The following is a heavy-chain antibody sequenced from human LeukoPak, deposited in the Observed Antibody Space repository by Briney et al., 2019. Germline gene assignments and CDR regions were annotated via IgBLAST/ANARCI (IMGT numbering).Heavy chain of an antibody. D-gene: IGHD6-13*01. CDR1: GFTFSTYS. CDR3: ARSPRYSRLNRG. J-gene: IGHJ4*02. V-gene: IGHV3-21*01. Sequence: GGSLRPSCATSGFTFSTYSINWVRQAPGKGLEWVSSISSSSSYIYYADSVKGRFTISRDNAKNSLYLQMNSLRAEDTALYYCARSPRYSRLNRGWGQGTLVTVSS. CDR2: ISSSSSYI.